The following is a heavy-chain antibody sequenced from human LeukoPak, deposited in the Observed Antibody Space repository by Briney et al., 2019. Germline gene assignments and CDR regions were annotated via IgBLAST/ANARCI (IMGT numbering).Heavy chain of an antibody. V-gene: IGHV4-59*01. D-gene: IGHD3-22*01. CDR2: IYYSGST. CDR1: GGSISSYY. Sequence: PSETLSLTCTVSGGSISSYYWSWIRQPPGKGLERIGYIYYSGSTNYNPSLKSRVTISVDTSKNQFSLKLSSVTAADTAVYYCARGPRLYDSSGYLYWGQGTLVTVSS. J-gene: IGHJ4*02. CDR3: ARGPRLYDSSGYLY.